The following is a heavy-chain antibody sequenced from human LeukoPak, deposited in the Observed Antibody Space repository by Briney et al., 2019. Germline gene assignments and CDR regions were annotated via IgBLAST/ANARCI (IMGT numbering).Heavy chain of an antibody. D-gene: IGHD4-17*01. Sequence: SETLSLTCTVSGAPLNNYYWNWVRQPPGKELEWIGNVDYSGSTRYNPSLKSRATMSLDSSKNHFSLRLTSVTAADMAVYYCAMQVGIYGDYNNWFDPWGQGARVTVSS. CDR3: AMQVGIYGDYNNWFDP. CDR2: VDYSGST. CDR1: GAPLNNYY. V-gene: IGHV4-59*08. J-gene: IGHJ5*02.